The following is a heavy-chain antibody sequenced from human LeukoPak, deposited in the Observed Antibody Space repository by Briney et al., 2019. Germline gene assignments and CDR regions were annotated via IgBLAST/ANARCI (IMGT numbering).Heavy chain of an antibody. CDR2: INSDGSST. D-gene: IGHD3-22*01. CDR1: GFTFSRNW. CDR3: ARVAAGDSSGYLFDY. J-gene: IGHJ4*02. V-gene: IGHV3-74*01. Sequence: GGSLRLSCAASGFTFSRNWMHWVRQAPGKGLVWVSRINSDGSSTNYADSVKGRFTISRENAKNTLYLQMKSLRAEDTAVYYCARVAAGDSSGYLFDYWGQGTLVTVSS.